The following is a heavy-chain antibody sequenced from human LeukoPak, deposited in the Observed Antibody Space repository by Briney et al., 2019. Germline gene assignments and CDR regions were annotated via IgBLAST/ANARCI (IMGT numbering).Heavy chain of an antibody. D-gene: IGHD2-2*01. CDR3: ARLKCLSSNVRRCRYYYYMDV. V-gene: IGHV4-34*01. CDR2: INHSGST. J-gene: IGHJ6*03. Sequence: SETLSLTCAVYGGSFSGYYWSWLRQPPGKGLEWIGEINHSGSTNYNPSLKSRVTISVDTSKNQFSLKLSSVTAADTAVYYCARLKCLSSNVRRCRYYYYMDVWGKGTTVTVSS. CDR1: GGSFSGYY.